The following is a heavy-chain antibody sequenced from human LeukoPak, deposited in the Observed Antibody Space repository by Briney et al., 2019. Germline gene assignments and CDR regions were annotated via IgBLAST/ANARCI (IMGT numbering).Heavy chain of an antibody. V-gene: IGHV3-30*02. D-gene: IGHD5-18*01. Sequence: GGSLRLSCAVSGFTFSSYGMHWVRQAPGKGLEWVAFIRYDGSNKYYADSVKGRFTISRDNSKNTLYLQMNSLRDEDTAVYYCAKEGDTAMVTIDYWGQGTLVTVSS. CDR2: IRYDGSNK. CDR1: GFTFSSYG. J-gene: IGHJ4*02. CDR3: AKEGDTAMVTIDY.